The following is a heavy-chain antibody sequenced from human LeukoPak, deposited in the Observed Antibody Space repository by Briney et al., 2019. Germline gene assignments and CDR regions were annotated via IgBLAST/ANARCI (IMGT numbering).Heavy chain of an antibody. CDR3: ATPLGAHFFDY. CDR1: GGTFSSYA. D-gene: IGHD1-26*01. J-gene: IGHJ4*02. V-gene: IGHV1-46*01. CDR2: INPSGGST. Sequence: GASVKVSCKASGGTFSSYAISWVRQAPGQGLVWMGIINPSGGSTSYAQKFQGRVTMTRDTSTSTVYMELSSLRSEDTAVYYCATPLGAHFFDYWGQGTLVTVSS.